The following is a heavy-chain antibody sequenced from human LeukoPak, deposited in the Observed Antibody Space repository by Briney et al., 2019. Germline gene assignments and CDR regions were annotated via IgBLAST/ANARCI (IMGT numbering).Heavy chain of an antibody. CDR2: ISGSGGST. J-gene: IGHJ6*02. V-gene: IGHV3-23*01. CDR3: AHLVWEYVGGLDV. CDR1: GFTFSSYA. Sequence: GGSLRLSCAASGFTFSSYAMSWVRQAPGKGLEWVSAISGSGGSTYYADSVKGRFTISRDNSKNTLYLQMHSLRVDDTAVYYCAHLVWEYVGGLDVWGQGTTVTVSS. D-gene: IGHD3/OR15-3a*01.